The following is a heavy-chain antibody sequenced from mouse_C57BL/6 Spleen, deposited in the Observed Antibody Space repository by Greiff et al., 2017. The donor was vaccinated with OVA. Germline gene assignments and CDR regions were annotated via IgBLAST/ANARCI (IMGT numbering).Heavy chain of an antibody. J-gene: IGHJ4*01. D-gene: IGHD2-4*01. Sequence: EVMLVESGAGLVKPGGSLKLSCAASGFTFSSYAMSWVRQTPEKRLEWVAYISSGGDYIYYADTVKGRFTISRDNARNTLYLQMSSLKSEDTAMYYCTRDSRYDYDGHYYAMDYWGQGTSVTVSS. CDR2: ISSGGDYI. CDR3: TRDSRYDYDGHYYAMDY. V-gene: IGHV5-9-1*02. CDR1: GFTFSSYA.